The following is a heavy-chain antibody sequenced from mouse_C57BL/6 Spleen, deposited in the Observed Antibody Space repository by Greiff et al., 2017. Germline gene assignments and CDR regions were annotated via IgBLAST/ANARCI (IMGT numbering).Heavy chain of an antibody. Sequence: QVQLQQSGPGILQPSQTLSLTCSFSGFSLSTSNMGIGWIRQPSGRGLEWLAHIWWNDDKYYNPSLKSRLTISKDTSNNQVFLKITSVDTADTATYYCAQGWDPPAWFAYWGQGTLVTVSA. CDR1: GFSLSTSNMG. CDR2: IWWNDDK. CDR3: AQGWDPPAWFAY. V-gene: IGHV8-5*01. J-gene: IGHJ3*01. D-gene: IGHD4-1*01.